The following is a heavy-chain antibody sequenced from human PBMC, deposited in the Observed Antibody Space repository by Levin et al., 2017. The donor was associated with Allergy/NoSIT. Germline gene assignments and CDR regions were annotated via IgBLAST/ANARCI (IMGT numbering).Heavy chain of an antibody. D-gene: IGHD1/OR15-1a*01. V-gene: IGHV4-34*01. CDR1: DGSFHSYY. CDR3: ARIVSRSNNDY. J-gene: IGHJ4*02. Sequence: SQTLSLTCAIYDGSFHSYYWTWIRPAPGKGLDWIGEISQSGSTRYNPSLESRVTISVDKSKNQFFLKLRSVTAADTAVYYCARIVSRSNNDYWGQGTLVTVSS. CDR2: ISQSGST.